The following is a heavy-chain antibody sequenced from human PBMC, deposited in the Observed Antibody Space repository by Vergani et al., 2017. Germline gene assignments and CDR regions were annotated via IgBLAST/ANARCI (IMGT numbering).Heavy chain of an antibody. V-gene: IGHV5-51*01. CDR2: IYPADSDT. D-gene: IGHD1-1*01. CDR1: EYSFGNYW. CDR3: ARHTTYTDS. J-gene: IGHJ4*02. Sequence: EVELVQSGPEMRKPGESLKLSCKGSEYSFGNYWLGWVRQMPGKGLEWMGIIYPADSDTRYSPSFHGQVTISADKSISTAFLQWDSLKASDTALYYCARHTTYTDSWGQGTLVTVSS.